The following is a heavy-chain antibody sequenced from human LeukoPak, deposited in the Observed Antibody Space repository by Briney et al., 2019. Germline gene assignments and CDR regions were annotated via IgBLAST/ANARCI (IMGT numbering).Heavy chain of an antibody. CDR2: ITHSGNS. CDR3: AKHYMGSSYNHGLDC. Sequence: SETLSLTCAVYGGSFSGYYWSWIRQSPGKGLEWIGEITHSGNSDYNRSLKSRVTISVDTSKNQFSLKLSSVTAADTALYYCAKHYMGSSYNHGLDCWGQGTLVTVSS. J-gene: IGHJ4*02. CDR1: GGSFSGYY. V-gene: IGHV4-34*01. D-gene: IGHD3-10*01.